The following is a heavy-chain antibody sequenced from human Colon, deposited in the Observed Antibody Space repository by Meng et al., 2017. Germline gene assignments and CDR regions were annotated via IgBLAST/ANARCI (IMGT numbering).Heavy chain of an antibody. CDR2: VYHRGDT. D-gene: IGHD1-1*01. CDR3: GRDQGRQLINH. J-gene: IGHJ4*02. V-gene: IGHV4-4*02. CDR1: GDSISSDIW. Sequence: QLQRQEWGPGLLKPSGTLFSSCHVSGDSISSDIWWSWVRQPPGKGLEWIGEVYHRGDTNYNPSLKSRVVISVDRSKNQFSLNLSSVTAADTAVYYCGRDQGRQLINHWGQGTLVTVSS.